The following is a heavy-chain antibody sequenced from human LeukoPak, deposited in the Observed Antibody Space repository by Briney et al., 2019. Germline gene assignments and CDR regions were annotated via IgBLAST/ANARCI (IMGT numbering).Heavy chain of an antibody. CDR2: RSSGSSNI. CDR1: AFTFSIYS. Sequence: KPGPSLRLSCAASAFTFSIYSIDSVRQPPGKGLECVSSRSSGSSNIYYADSMKGRFTISRDNTKNSLYLQMNSLRAEDTAVYYCARDPASGILIWFDPWGQGTLVTVSS. J-gene: IGHJ5*02. CDR3: ARDPASGILIWFDP. V-gene: IGHV3-21*01. D-gene: IGHD3-10*01.